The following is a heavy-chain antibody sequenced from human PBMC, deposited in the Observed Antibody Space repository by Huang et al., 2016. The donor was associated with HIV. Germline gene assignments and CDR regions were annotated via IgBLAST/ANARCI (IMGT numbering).Heavy chain of an antibody. CDR2: MPYGVRT. D-gene: IGHD3-22*01. J-gene: IGHJ4*02. CDR3: ASGPVIVSISRFYFEQ. CDR1: FSSISSTSKY. Sequence: LLLRESGSGLVKTSETMSLSCTVAFSSISSTSKYWPWVRQSPGKGLEWIASMPYGVRTYYNPSLKSGVSMSVDTSHNQHFSLTLASVTAADTAVYFCASGPVIVSISRFYFEQWGPGILVTV. V-gene: IGHV4-39*02.